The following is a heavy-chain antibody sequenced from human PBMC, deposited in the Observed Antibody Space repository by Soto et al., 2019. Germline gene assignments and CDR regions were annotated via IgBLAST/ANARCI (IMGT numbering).Heavy chain of an antibody. CDR2: INPNGGST. CDR3: ARGLGLGDY. Sequence: QVQLVQSGAEVKKPGASVKLSCKASGYTFTSYYIHWVRQAPGQGLEWIGIINPNGGSTNYAHNFQGRLTETRDTSTATVYMELGALTSEDTAVYYCARGLGLGDYWGQGTLVTVSS. CDR1: GYTFTSYY. D-gene: IGHD3-9*01. J-gene: IGHJ4*02. V-gene: IGHV1-46*01.